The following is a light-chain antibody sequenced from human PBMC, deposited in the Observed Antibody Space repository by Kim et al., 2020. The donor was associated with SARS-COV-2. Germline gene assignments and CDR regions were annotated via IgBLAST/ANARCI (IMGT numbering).Light chain of an antibody. V-gene: IGLV3-21*04. CDR3: QVWDSSSDHVV. Sequence: SYELTQPPSVSVAPGKTARITCGGNNIGSETVHWYQQKPGQAPMLVIYYDSDRPSGIPERFSGSNSGNTATLTISRVEAGDEADYYCQVWDSSSDHVVFGGGTQLTVL. J-gene: IGLJ2*01. CDR1: NIGSET. CDR2: YDS.